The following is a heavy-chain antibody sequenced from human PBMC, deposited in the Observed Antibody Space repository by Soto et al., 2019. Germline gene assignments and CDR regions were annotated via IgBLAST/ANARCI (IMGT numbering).Heavy chain of an antibody. Sequence: QVQLQQWGAGLLKPSETLSLTCAVYGGSFSGYYWSWIRQPPGKGLEWIGEINHSGSTNYNPSLKSRVTISLDTSKNQFSLKLSSVTAADTAVYYCARVQGMTTVVIPEWFDPWGQGTLVTVSS. V-gene: IGHV4-34*01. CDR3: ARVQGMTTVVIPEWFDP. CDR2: INHSGST. J-gene: IGHJ5*02. CDR1: GGSFSGYY. D-gene: IGHD4-17*01.